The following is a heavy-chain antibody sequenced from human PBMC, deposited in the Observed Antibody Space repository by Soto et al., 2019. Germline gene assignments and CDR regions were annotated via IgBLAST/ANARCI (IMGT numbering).Heavy chain of an antibody. D-gene: IGHD6-25*01. CDR3: AKLLAAAASWDAFDI. V-gene: IGHV3-23*01. CDR1: GFTFGNYA. Sequence: PGGSLRLSCATSGFTFGNYAMSWVRQAPGKGLEWVSGITGGGGFTNYAYPVKGRFTISRDNSWNTLYLQLNSLRAEDTAVYSCAKLLAAAASWDAFDIWGQGTMVTVSS. J-gene: IGHJ3*02. CDR2: ITGGGGFT.